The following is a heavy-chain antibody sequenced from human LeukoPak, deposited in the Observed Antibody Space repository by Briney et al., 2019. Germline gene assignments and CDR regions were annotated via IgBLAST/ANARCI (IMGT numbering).Heavy chain of an antibody. V-gene: IGHV3-30*04. Sequence: GGSLRLSCAASGFTFSQFAVHWVRQAPGKGLEWVADISHDGRNTYYADSVKGRFTISRDNSKNTLYLQMNSLRTEDTAVYYCARDSNSDFWSGYYTNYFDYWGQGTLVTVSS. J-gene: IGHJ4*02. CDR1: GFTFSQFA. D-gene: IGHD3-3*01. CDR3: ARDSNSDFWSGYYTNYFDY. CDR2: ISHDGRNT.